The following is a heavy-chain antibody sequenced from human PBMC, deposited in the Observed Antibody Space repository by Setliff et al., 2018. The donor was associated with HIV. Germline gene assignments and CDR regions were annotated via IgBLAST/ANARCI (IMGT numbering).Heavy chain of an antibody. Sequence: GASVKVSCKASGYTFVDDGITWVRQAPGQGLEWMGWIGAYNGDTKYAQKFQDRVTMTIDTSASTAYMELRSLTSDDTAIYYCARGVTMVGGVNAFGPWGQGTLVTVSS. CDR2: IGAYNGDT. V-gene: IGHV1-18*01. CDR1: GYTFVDDG. D-gene: IGHD3-10*01. J-gene: IGHJ5*02. CDR3: ARGVTMVGGVNAFGP.